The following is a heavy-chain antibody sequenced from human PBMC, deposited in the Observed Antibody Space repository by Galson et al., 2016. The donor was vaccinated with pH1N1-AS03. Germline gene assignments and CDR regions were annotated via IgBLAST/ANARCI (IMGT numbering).Heavy chain of an antibody. V-gene: IGHV3-21*01. Sequence: SLRLSCAASGFTFNKYSMNWVRQAPGKGLEWVSSIRSRTNYIHDSDSVRGRFTISRDNAKNSLYLQMSSLRADDTAVYYCARGLPGDYGMDVWGQGTTVIVSS. J-gene: IGHJ6*02. D-gene: IGHD7-27*01. CDR1: GFTFNKYS. CDR3: ARGLPGDYGMDV. CDR2: IRSRTNYI.